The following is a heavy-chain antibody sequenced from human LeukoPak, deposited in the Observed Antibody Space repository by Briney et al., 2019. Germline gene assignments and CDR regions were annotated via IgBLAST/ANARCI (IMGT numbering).Heavy chain of an antibody. V-gene: IGHV3-23*01. CDR1: GFTFSSYA. D-gene: IGHD3-9*01. Sequence: GGSLRLSCAASGFTFSSYAMSWVRQAPGKGLEWVSAISGSGGSTYYADAVKGRFTISRDNSKNTLYLQMNSLRAEDTAVYYCAKGTHYDILTGLGYWGQGTLVTVSS. CDR2: ISGSGGST. J-gene: IGHJ4*02. CDR3: AKGTHYDILTGLGY.